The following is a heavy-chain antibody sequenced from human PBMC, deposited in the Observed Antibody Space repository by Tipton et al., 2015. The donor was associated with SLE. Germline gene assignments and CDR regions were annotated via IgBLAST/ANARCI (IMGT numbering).Heavy chain of an antibody. V-gene: IGHV4-59*11. CDR2: IYYSGST. J-gene: IGHJ3*02. CDR3: ARGGGSDAFDI. D-gene: IGHD4-23*01. Sequence: TLSLTCTVSGGSISSHYWSWIRQPPGKGLEWFGYIYYSGSTNYNPSLKSRVTISVDTSKNQFSLKLSAVTAADTAVYYCARGGGSDAFDIWGQGTMVTVSS. CDR1: GGSISSHY.